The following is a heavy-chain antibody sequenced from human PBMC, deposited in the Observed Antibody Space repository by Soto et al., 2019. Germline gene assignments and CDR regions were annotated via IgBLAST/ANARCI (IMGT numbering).Heavy chain of an antibody. CDR3: ARSPSVVVVAATPGAFDI. CDR1: GYSFTSYW. CDR2: IYPGDSDT. V-gene: IGHV5-51*01. Sequence: GESLKISCKGSGYSFTSYWIGWVRQMPGKGLEWMGIIYPGDSDTRYSPSFQGQVTISADKSISTAYLQWSSLKASDTAMYYCARSPSVVVVAATPGAFDIWGQGTMVNVSS. J-gene: IGHJ3*02. D-gene: IGHD2-15*01.